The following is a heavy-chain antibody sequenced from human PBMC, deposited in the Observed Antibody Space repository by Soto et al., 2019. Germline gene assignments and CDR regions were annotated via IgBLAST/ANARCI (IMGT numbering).Heavy chain of an antibody. CDR1: GGSFSGYY. V-gene: IGHV4-34*01. Sequence: QVQLQQWGAGPLRPLETLSLTCGVSGGSFSGYYWAWIRQSPGKGLEWIGAINDRGSINYNPSLKSRVSISVGTSKNHYSLNLRSVTAADTAVYYCARESHDILTGPPWVWYFDLWGRGTLVTVSS. CDR3: ARESHDILTGPPWVWYFDL. J-gene: IGHJ2*01. D-gene: IGHD3-9*01. CDR2: INDRGSI.